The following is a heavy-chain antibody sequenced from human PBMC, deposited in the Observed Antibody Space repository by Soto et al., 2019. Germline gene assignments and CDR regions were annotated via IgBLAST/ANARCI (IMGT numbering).Heavy chain of an antibody. J-gene: IGHJ4*02. V-gene: IGHV1-69*04. CDR3: ARDHRSTTVTTSTFDY. Sequence: SVKVSCKASGSPFSSYTISWVRQAPEQGLEWMGRIIPILGIANYAQKFQGRVTITADKSTSTAYMELSSLRSEDTAVYYCARDHRSTTVTTSTFDYWGQGTLVTSPQ. CDR2: IIPILGIA. CDR1: GSPFSSYT. D-gene: IGHD4-17*01.